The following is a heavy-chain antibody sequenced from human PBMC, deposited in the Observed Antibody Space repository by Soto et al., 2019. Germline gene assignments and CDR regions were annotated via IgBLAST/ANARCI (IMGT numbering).Heavy chain of an antibody. D-gene: IGHD5-12*01. CDR2: IYYSGST. V-gene: IGHV4-31*02. CDR3: ARIRRDGYNFPRWVNYYYYGMDV. CDR1: GGSISSGGYY. J-gene: IGHJ6*02. Sequence: LSLTCTVSGGSISSGGYYWSWIRQHPGKGLEWIGYIYYSGSTYYNPSLKSRVTISVDTSKNQFSLKLSSVTAADTAVYYCARIRRDGYNFPRWVNYYYYGMDVWGQGTTVTVSS.